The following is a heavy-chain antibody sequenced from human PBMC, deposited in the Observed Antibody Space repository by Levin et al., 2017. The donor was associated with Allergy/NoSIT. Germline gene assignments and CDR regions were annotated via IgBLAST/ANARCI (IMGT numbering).Heavy chain of an antibody. CDR3: ARVGEQTYYDFWSGYYYPLDY. V-gene: IGHV3-33*01. D-gene: IGHD3-3*01. J-gene: IGHJ4*02. CDR1: GFTFSSYG. CDR2: IWYDGSNK. Sequence: LSLTCAASGFTFSSYGMHWVRQAPGKGLEWVAVIWYDGSNKYYADSVKGRFTISRDNSKNTLYLQMNSLRAEDTAVYYCARVGEQTYYDFWSGYYYPLDYWGQGTLVTVSS.